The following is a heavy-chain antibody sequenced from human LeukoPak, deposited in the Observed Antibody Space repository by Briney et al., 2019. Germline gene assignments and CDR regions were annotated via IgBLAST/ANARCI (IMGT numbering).Heavy chain of an antibody. CDR3: ARLPYYYDSSGYYPH. CDR1: GYSSTSYW. Sequence: GESLKISCKGSGYSSTSYWIGWVRQMPGKGLEWMGIIYPGDSDTRYSPSFQGQVTISADKSISTAYLQWSSLKASDTAMYYCARLPYYYDSSGYYPHWGQGTLVTVSS. V-gene: IGHV5-51*01. J-gene: IGHJ4*02. D-gene: IGHD3-22*01. CDR2: IYPGDSDT.